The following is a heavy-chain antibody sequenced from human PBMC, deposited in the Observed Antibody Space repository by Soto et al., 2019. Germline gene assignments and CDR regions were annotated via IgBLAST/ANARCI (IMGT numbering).Heavy chain of an antibody. Sequence: GGSLRLSCAASGFTFSCYAMTWVRQAPGKGLEWVSAISGSGGSTYYADSVKGRFTISRDNSKNTLYLQMNSLRAEDTAVYYCAKDLQGTLADHLDCWGQGTPDTVSS. CDR1: GFTFSCYA. V-gene: IGHV3-23*01. D-gene: IGHD6-19*01. CDR2: ISGSGGST. J-gene: IGHJ4*01. CDR3: AKDLQGTLADHLDC.